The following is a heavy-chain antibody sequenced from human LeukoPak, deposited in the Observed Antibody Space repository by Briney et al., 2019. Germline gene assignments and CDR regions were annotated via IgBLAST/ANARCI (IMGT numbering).Heavy chain of an antibody. CDR3: ARFSGASLAQNRFDP. V-gene: IGHV5-51*01. Sequence: GASLKISFKGSGSSFFGYWIGWGRPTPEKGVERMGIIYPDDSETRYSPSFQGQVTISADKSISTAYLQWSGLKASDTAIYYCARFSGASLAQNRFDPWGQGTLVTVSS. D-gene: IGHD1-26*01. CDR1: GSSFFGYW. CDR2: IYPDDSET. J-gene: IGHJ5*02.